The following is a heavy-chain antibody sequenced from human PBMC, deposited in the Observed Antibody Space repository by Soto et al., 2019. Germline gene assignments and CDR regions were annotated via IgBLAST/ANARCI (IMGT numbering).Heavy chain of an antibody. Sequence: QDQLVQSGAEVKKPGASVTVSCKASGYSFTNYGITWVRQAPGQGLEWMGWISGFNGNTHYAQKLQGRVTMTTDASPSTAYMEVRSLRSDDTAVYYCARDRGVAPPVAGNTHYYYYMDVWGKGTTVTVSS. CDR3: ARDRGVAPPVAGNTHYYYYMDV. CDR2: ISGFNGNT. CDR1: GYSFTNYG. J-gene: IGHJ6*03. V-gene: IGHV1-18*01. D-gene: IGHD6-19*01.